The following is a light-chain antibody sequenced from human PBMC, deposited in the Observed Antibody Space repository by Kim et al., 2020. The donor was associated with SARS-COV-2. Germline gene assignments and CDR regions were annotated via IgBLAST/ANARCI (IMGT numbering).Light chain of an antibody. J-gene: IGKJ2*01. CDR3: QQYNSYPYT. CDR2: AAS. V-gene: IGKV1-16*02. CDR1: QVISYY. Sequence: SASVGDRVTITRRARQVISYYVAWFQQKPGKAPSSLIYAASMLRSVVPSKFSGSATATDFTPIISSLQPEDFANYCCQQYNSYPYTFGERTKLEI.